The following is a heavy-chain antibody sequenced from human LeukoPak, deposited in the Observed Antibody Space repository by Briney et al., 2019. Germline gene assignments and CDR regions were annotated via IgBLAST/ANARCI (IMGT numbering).Heavy chain of an antibody. D-gene: IGHD6-19*01. J-gene: IGHJ6*03. CDR2: INTNTGNP. CDR3: ARDSVYSSGWRHYYYYYYMDV. CDR1: GYTFTSYA. Sequence: EASVKVSCKASGYTFTSYAMNWVRQAPGQGLEWMGWINTNTGNPTYAQGFTGRFVFSLDTSVSTAYLQISSLKAEDTAVYYCARDSVYSSGWRHYYYYYYMDVWGKGTTVTVSS. V-gene: IGHV7-4-1*02.